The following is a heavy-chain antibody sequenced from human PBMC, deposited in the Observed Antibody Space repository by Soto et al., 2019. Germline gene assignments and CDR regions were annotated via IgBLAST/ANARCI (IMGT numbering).Heavy chain of an antibody. V-gene: IGHV5-51*01. CDR2: IYPGDSDA. CDR3: ARLFNSGSLYLPFDC. D-gene: IGHD1-26*01. Sequence: GESLKISCKGSGYSFATYWIGWVRQMPGKGLEWMGIIYPGDSDARYSPSFQGQVTISADKSISTAYLQWSSLKASDTAMYYCARLFNSGSLYLPFDCWGQGTLVTVSS. J-gene: IGHJ4*02. CDR1: GYSFATYW.